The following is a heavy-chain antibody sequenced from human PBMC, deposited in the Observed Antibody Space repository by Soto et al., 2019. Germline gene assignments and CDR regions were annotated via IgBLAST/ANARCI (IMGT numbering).Heavy chain of an antibody. J-gene: IGHJ6*02. CDR1: GFAFSTYA. CDR2: ISGIGGSS. Sequence: GGSLRLSCAASGFAFSTYAMTWVRQAPGKGLEWVSAISGIGGSSYYAASVKGRFTISRDNSKNTLFLQMNGLRAEDTAVYYCAKVTKRAAAGRYEYYKYGMDVWGQGTTVTVSS. CDR3: AKVTKRAAAGRYEYYKYGMDV. D-gene: IGHD6-13*01. V-gene: IGHV3-23*01.